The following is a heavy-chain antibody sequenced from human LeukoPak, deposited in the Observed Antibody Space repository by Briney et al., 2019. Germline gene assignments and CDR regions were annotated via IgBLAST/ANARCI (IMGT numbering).Heavy chain of an antibody. J-gene: IGHJ4*02. CDR1: GGTFSSYA. CDR2: IIPIFGTA. V-gene: IGHV1-69*13. Sequence: SVKVSCKASGGTFSSYAISWVRQAPGQGLEWMGGIIPIFGTANYAQKFQGRVAITADESTSTAYMELSSLRSEDTAVYYCARDRGGWYRYYFDYWGQGTLVTVSS. CDR3: ARDRGGWYRYYFDY. D-gene: IGHD6-19*01.